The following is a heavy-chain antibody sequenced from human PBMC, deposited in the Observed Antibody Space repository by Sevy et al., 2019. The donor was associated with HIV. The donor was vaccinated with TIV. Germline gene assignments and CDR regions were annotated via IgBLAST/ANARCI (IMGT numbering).Heavy chain of an antibody. J-gene: IGHJ4*02. CDR3: ARDSKADYNYGLDEMMAY. Sequence: GGSLRLSCAASGFTFSSYWMSWVRQAPGKGLEWVANINQDGSEKHYGDSVKGRVTISRDSSKNSLFLQVHSLRVEDTAVYYCARDSKADYNYGLDEMMAYWGLGTLVTVSS. CDR1: GFTFSSYW. V-gene: IGHV3-7*01. D-gene: IGHD3-16*01. CDR2: INQDGSEK.